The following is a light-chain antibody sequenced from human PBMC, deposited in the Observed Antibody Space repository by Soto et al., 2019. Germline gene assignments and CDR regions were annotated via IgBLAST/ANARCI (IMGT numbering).Light chain of an antibody. Sequence: EIVLTQSPGTLSLSPGERATLSCRAIQTVSTNYLAGYQQKPGQAPRLLIFGASKRATGIPDRFSGSGAGTEFTLTISSLQSEDFSVYYCQQYNNWPSWTFGQGTKVDIK. CDR2: GAS. V-gene: IGKV3D-15*01. CDR3: QQYNNWPSWT. J-gene: IGKJ1*01. CDR1: QTVSTN.